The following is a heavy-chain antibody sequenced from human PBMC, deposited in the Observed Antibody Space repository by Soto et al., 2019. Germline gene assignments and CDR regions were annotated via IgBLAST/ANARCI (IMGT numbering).Heavy chain of an antibody. CDR1: GGTFSSYT. J-gene: IGHJ6*03. CDR2: IIPILGIA. CDR3: AGVTSGATYGPLHYYYCYMDV. D-gene: IGHD1-26*01. V-gene: IGHV1-69*02. Sequence: EASVKVSCKASGGTFSSYTISWVRQAPGQGLEWMGRIIPILGIANYAQKFQGRVTITADKSTSTAYMELSSLRSEDTAVYYCAGVTSGATYGPLHYYYCYMDVWGKGTTVT.